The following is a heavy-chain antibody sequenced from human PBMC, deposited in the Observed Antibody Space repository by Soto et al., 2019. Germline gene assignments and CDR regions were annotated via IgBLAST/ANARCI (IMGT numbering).Heavy chain of an antibody. CDR3: ARFYGTMRTTWVGYYLDY. CDR2: IKPINGDT. CDR1: GYTFTDYS. V-gene: IGHV1-2*02. D-gene: IGHD1-26*01. Sequence: GASVKVSCKASGYTFTDYSIHWVRQTPGQGLEWMGSIKPINGDTRYSQKFRGRVTITSDPSISTAYMELTTLRPDDTALFYCARFYGTMRTTWVGYYLDYWGQGTLVTVSS. J-gene: IGHJ4*02.